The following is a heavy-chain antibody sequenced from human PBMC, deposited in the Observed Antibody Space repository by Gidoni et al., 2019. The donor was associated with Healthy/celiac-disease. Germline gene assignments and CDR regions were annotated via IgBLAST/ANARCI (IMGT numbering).Heavy chain of an antibody. CDR1: GLPFSSDA. CDR2: ISGSGGST. Sequence: EVQLLESGGGLLHPAGFLGLSCAASGLPFSSDAMRWVRQAPGKGLEWGSAISGSGGSTYYADSVKGRFTISRDNSKNTLYLQMNSLRAEDTAVYYCAKVGDCTNGVCSDYYYYGMDVWGQGTTVTVSS. J-gene: IGHJ6*02. V-gene: IGHV3-23*01. D-gene: IGHD2-8*01. CDR3: AKVGDCTNGVCSDYYYYGMDV.